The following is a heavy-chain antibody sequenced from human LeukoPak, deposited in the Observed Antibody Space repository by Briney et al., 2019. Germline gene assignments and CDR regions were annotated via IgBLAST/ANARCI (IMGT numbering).Heavy chain of an antibody. Sequence: GASVKVSCRASGYSSTYVFTTYPIHWVRQAPGQGLEWLGIINPSGGSTRYAQKFQGRVTMTRDTSTGTIYMELSSLRSEDTAVYFCARDSGTVSDAFDIWGQGTMVTVSS. CDR3: ARDSGTVSDAFDI. CDR1: GYSSTYVFTTYP. D-gene: IGHD4-11*01. CDR2: INPSGGST. J-gene: IGHJ3*02. V-gene: IGHV1-46*01.